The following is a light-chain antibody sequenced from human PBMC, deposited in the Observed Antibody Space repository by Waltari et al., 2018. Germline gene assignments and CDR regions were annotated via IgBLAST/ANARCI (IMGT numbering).Light chain of an antibody. Sequence: DIQMTQSPSTLSASVGDRVTITCRASQTISSWLAWYQQKAGKVPKLLIYDASTLESGVPSRFSGSGSGTEFTLTISSLHPDDFATYYCQQYDSFSYTFGQGTKLEIK. J-gene: IGKJ2*01. CDR2: DAS. CDR3: QQYDSFSYT. CDR1: QTISSW. V-gene: IGKV1-5*01.